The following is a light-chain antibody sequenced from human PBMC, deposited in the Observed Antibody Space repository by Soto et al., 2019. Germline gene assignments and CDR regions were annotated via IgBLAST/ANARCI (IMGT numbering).Light chain of an antibody. Sequence: EIVLTQSPGTLSLFPGERATLSCRASQSLITRYLAWYQQKPGQAPRPLIYGASSRATGIPDRFSGSGSGTDFTLTISRLEPEDFAVYSCQQYGTSPTFGQGTRLEIK. J-gene: IGKJ5*01. V-gene: IGKV3-20*01. CDR2: GAS. CDR3: QQYGTSPT. CDR1: QSLITRY.